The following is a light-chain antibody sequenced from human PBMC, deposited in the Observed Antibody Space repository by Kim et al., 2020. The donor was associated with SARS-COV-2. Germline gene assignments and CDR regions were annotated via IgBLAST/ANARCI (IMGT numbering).Light chain of an antibody. V-gene: IGLV3-1*01. CDR3: QAWDSIPV. CDR2: QDS. Sequence: SYELTQSPSVSVSPGQTASITCSGDKLGDKYACWYQQKPGQSPVLVIYQDSKRPSGIPERFSGSNSGNTATLTISGTQAMDEADYYCQAWDSIPVFGGGTQLTVL. J-gene: IGLJ3*02. CDR1: KLGDKY.